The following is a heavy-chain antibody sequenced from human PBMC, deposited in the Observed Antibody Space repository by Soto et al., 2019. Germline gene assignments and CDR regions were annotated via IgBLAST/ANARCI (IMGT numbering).Heavy chain of an antibody. CDR2: IYYSGST. CDR1: GGSISSGGYY. CDR3: ARGGGDFDWSYSRGPGAFDI. D-gene: IGHD3-9*01. V-gene: IGHV4-31*03. J-gene: IGHJ3*02. Sequence: QVQLQESGPGLVKPSQTLSLTCTVSGGSISSGGYYWSWIRQHPGKGLEWIGYIYYSGSTYYNPSLKSRVTISVDTSKNQFSLKLSSVTAADTAVYYCARGGGDFDWSYSRGPGAFDIWGQGTMVTVSS.